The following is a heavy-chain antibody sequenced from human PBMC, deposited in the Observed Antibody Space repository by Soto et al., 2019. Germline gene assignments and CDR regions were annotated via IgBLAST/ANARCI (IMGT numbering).Heavy chain of an antibody. CDR3: AGVPAAIDPFDYYYMDV. CDR1: GFTFSSYA. Sequence: GGSLRLSCAASGFTFSSYAMSWVRQAPGKGLEWVSAISGSGGSTYYADSGKGRFTISRDNSKNTLYLQMNSLRAEGTAVYYCAGVPAAIDPFDYYYMDVWGKGTTVTVSS. D-gene: IGHD2-2*02. V-gene: IGHV3-23*01. J-gene: IGHJ6*03. CDR2: ISGSGGST.